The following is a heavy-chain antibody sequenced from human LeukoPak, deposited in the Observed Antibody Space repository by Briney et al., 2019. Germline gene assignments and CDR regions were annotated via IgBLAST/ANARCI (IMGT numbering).Heavy chain of an antibody. CDR3: ARPGSNYGDYYYYGMDV. V-gene: IGHV5-51*01. CDR1: GYIFTSYW. D-gene: IGHD4-11*01. CDR2: FFPGDSDT. Sequence: GESLKISCKGSGYIFTSYWIGWVRQMPGKGREGWGTFFPGDSDTRYSPSFQGQVTISADKYISTAYLQWSSLKASDTAMYYCARPGSNYGDYYYYGMDVWGQGTTVTVSS. J-gene: IGHJ6*02.